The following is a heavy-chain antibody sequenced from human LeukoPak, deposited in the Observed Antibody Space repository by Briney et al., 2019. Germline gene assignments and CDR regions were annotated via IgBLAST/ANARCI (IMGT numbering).Heavy chain of an antibody. D-gene: IGHD3-22*01. CDR2: IYTSGST. Sequence: ASETLSLTCTVSGGSISSYYWSWIRQPAGKGLEWIGRIYTSGSTNYNPSLKSRVTMSVDTSKNQFSLKLSSVTAADTAVYYCASLPCDSSGYHRFDYWGQGTLVTVSS. CDR3: ASLPCDSSGYHRFDY. CDR1: GGSISSYY. V-gene: IGHV4-4*07. J-gene: IGHJ4*02.